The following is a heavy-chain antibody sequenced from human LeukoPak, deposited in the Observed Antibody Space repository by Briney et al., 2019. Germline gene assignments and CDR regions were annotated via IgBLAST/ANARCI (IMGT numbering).Heavy chain of an antibody. V-gene: IGHV3-43*01. D-gene: IGHD3-3*01. Sequence: SGGSLRLSCAASGFTFDDYTMHWVGQAPGKGGEWVSLISWDGGSTYYADSVKGGLTMYRDNSKNSMYLQMNSLRTEDTALYYCAKDNVVFGVVNDAFDIWGQGTMVTLSS. J-gene: IGHJ3*02. CDR2: ISWDGGST. CDR3: AKDNVVFGVVNDAFDI. CDR1: GFTFDDYT.